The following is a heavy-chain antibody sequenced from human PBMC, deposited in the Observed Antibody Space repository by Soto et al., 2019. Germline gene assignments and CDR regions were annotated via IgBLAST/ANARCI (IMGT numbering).Heavy chain of an antibody. CDR3: TTVDIVVVVAASIEDAFDI. CDR2: IKSKTDGGTT. J-gene: IGHJ3*02. D-gene: IGHD2-15*01. V-gene: IGHV3-15*07. Sequence: GGSLRLSCAASGFTFSNAWMNWVRQAPGKGLEWVGRIKSKTDGGTTDYAAPVKGRFTISRDDSKNTLYLQMNSLKTEDTAVYYCTTVDIVVVVAASIEDAFDIWGQGTMVTVSS. CDR1: GFTFSNAW.